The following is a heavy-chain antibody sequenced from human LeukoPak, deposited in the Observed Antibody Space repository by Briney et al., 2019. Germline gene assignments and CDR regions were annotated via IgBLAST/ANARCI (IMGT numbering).Heavy chain of an antibody. V-gene: IGHV1-69*05. Sequence: SVKVSCKASGGTFSSYAISWVRQAPGQGLEWMGKIIPIFGTANYAQKFQGRVTITTDESTSTAYMELSSLRSEDTAVYYCARLFYSYGRYYFDYWGQGTLVTVSS. CDR1: GGTFSSYA. J-gene: IGHJ4*02. D-gene: IGHD5-18*01. CDR2: IIPIFGTA. CDR3: ARLFYSYGRYYFDY.